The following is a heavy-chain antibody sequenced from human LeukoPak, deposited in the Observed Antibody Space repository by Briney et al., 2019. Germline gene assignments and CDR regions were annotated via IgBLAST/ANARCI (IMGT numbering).Heavy chain of an antibody. Sequence: GGSLRLSCAASGFTFSSYGMHWVRQAPGKGLEWVAVISRDGSDKFYADPVKGRFTISRDNSKNTLYLQMDRLRAEDTAMYYCAKPLGTSTIDFLIDYWGQGTLVTVSS. CDR2: ISRDGSDK. V-gene: IGHV3-30*18. D-gene: IGHD7-27*01. J-gene: IGHJ4*02. CDR1: GFTFSSYG. CDR3: AKPLGTSTIDFLIDY.